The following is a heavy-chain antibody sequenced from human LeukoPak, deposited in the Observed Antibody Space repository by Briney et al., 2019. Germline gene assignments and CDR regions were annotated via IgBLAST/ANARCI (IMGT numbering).Heavy chain of an antibody. V-gene: IGHV3-30*01. CDR1: GFTFSSYA. D-gene: IGHD2-15*01. CDR2: ISYDGSNK. Sequence: GGSLRLSCAASGFTFSSYAMPWVRQAPGKGLEWVAVISYDGSNKYYADSVKGRFTISRDNSKNTLYLQMNSLRAEDTAVYYCARDCSGGSCYSVPDYWGQGTLVTVSS. CDR3: ARDCSGGSCYSVPDY. J-gene: IGHJ4*02.